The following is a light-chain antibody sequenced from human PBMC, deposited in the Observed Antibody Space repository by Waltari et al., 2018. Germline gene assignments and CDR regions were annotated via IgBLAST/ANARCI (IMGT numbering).Light chain of an antibody. CDR3: QQYYSSPWT. J-gene: IGKJ1*01. V-gene: IGKV3-11*01. Sequence: EIVLTQSPATLSLSPGERATLSCRASQSVGSYLAWYQQKPCQAPRLLIYAASNRATGTPARFSGSGSGTDFTLTINSLEPEDFAVYYCQQYYSSPWTFGQARKVDSK. CDR1: QSVGSY. CDR2: AAS.